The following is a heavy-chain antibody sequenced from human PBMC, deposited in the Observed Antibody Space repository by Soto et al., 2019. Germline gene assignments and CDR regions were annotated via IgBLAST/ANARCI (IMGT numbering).Heavy chain of an antibody. CDR1: GFTFSSYA. CDR2: IDGSGRNT. D-gene: IGHD2-15*01. CDR3: AKDGGSVCSGGTCYFQAPDY. Sequence: EVQLLESGGGLVQPGGSLRLSCAASGFTFSSYAMSWVRQAPGKGLEWVSGIDGSGRNTYYADSVKGRFTISRDNSKNPPAVQMDSLGVEDTALYYCAKDGGSVCSGGTCYFQAPDYWGQGTLVTVSS. J-gene: IGHJ4*02. V-gene: IGHV3-23*01.